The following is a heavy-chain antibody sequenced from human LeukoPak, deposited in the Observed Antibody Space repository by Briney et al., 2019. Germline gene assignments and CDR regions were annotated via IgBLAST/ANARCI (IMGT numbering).Heavy chain of an antibody. V-gene: IGHV7-4-1*02. Sequence: ASVKVSCKSSGYTFTNYAMNWVRQAPGQGLEWMGWINTNTGNPTYAQDFTGRFVFSLDTSVNTAYLQISSLKAEDTAVYYCARGHDTAIVPFDYWGQGTLVTVSS. CDR2: INTNTGNP. J-gene: IGHJ4*02. D-gene: IGHD5-18*01. CDR1: GYTFTNYA. CDR3: ARGHDTAIVPFDY.